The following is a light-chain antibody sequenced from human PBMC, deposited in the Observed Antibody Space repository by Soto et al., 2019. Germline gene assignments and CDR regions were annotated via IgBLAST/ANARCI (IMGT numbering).Light chain of an antibody. CDR1: SGHSSYA. CDR2: LNNDGSH. Sequence: QLVLTQSPSASASLGASVKLTCTLSSGHSSYAIAWHQKQPGKGPRYLMDLNNDGSHTKGDGIPDRFSGSSSGADRYRIISSLQSEDEADYCGQTLVPGFQFFGGATKLTV. J-gene: IGLJ2*01. V-gene: IGLV4-69*01. CDR3: QTLVPGFQF.